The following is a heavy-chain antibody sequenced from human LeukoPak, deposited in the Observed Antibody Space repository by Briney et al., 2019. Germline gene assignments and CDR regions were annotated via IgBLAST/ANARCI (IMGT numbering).Heavy chain of an antibody. J-gene: IGHJ4*02. V-gene: IGHV3-48*03. D-gene: IGHD6-19*01. CDR2: ISSSGSTI. CDR1: GFTFSTYT. CDR3: ARSVRGLAVASHFDY. Sequence: PGRSLRLSCAASGFTFSTYTMHWVRQAPGKGLEWVSYISSSGSTIYYADSVKGRFTISRDNAKNSLYLQMNSLRAEDTAVYYCARSVRGLAVASHFDYWGQGTLVTVSS.